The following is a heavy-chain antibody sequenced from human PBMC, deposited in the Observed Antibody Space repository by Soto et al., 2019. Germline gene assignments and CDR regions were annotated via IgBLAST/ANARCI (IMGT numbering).Heavy chain of an antibody. V-gene: IGHV3-9*01. D-gene: IGHD6-13*01. Sequence: EVQLVESGGGLVQPGRSLRLSCAASGFTFDDYAMHWVRQVPGKGLEWVSGINWNSGSIGYGDSVKGRFAISRDNAKNSLQLQMNSLSAEDTAFYYCVKDVSINWYSGHFRHWGQGTLVTVSS. CDR1: GFTFDDYA. CDR3: VKDVSINWYSGHFRH. CDR2: INWNSGSI. J-gene: IGHJ1*01.